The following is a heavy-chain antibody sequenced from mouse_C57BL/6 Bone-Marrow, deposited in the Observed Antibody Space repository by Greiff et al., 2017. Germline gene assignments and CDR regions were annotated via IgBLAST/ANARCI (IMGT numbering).Heavy chain of an antibody. D-gene: IGHD1-1*01. V-gene: IGHV5-4*01. J-gene: IGHJ4*01. CDR2: ISDGGSYT. Sequence: EVQRVESGGGLVKPGGSLKLSCAASGFTFSSYAMSWVRQTPEKRLEWVATISDGGSYTYYPDNVKGRFTISRDNAKNNLYLQMSHLKSEDTAMYYCARDTITTVVAVYYYAMDYWGQGTSVTVSS. CDR1: GFTFSSYA. CDR3: ARDTITTVVAVYYYAMDY.